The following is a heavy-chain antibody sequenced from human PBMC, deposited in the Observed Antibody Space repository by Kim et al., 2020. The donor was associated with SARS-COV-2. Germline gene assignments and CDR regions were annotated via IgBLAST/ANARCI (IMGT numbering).Heavy chain of an antibody. D-gene: IGHD3-22*01. Sequence: SETLSLTCTVSGGSISSGGYYWSWIRQHPGKGLEWIGYIYYSGSTYYNPSLKSRVTISVDTSKNQFSLKLSSVTAADTAVYYCARGLYGYDSSGCFDYWGQGTLVTVSS. CDR1: GGSISSGGYY. CDR3: ARGLYGYDSSGCFDY. V-gene: IGHV4-31*03. CDR2: IYYSGST. J-gene: IGHJ4*02.